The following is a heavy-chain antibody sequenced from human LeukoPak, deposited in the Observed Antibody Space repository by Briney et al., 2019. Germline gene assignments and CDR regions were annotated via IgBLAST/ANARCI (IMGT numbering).Heavy chain of an antibody. CDR2: IWYDGSNK. V-gene: IGHV3-33*01. D-gene: IGHD2-2*01. CDR3: FAAAYTGHDAFDI. Sequence: GGSLRLSCAASGFTFSSYGMHWVRQAPGKGLEWVAVIWYDGSNKYYADSVKGRFTISRDNSKNTLYLQMYSLRAEDTAVYYCFAAAYTGHDAFDIWGQGTMVTVSS. J-gene: IGHJ3*02. CDR1: GFTFSSYG.